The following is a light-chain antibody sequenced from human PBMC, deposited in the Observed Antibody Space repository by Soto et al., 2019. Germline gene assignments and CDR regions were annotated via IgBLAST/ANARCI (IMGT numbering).Light chain of an antibody. CDR2: EVS. CDR1: SSNVGGYNY. V-gene: IGLV2-14*01. Sequence: QSALTQPASVSGSPGQSITISCTGTSSNVGGYNYVSWYQQHPGKAPKLMIYEVSNRPSGVSNRFSGSKSGNTASLTISGLQAEDEADYYCSSYTSSRTLFVFGRGTKLTVL. CDR3: SSYTSSRTLFV. J-gene: IGLJ2*01.